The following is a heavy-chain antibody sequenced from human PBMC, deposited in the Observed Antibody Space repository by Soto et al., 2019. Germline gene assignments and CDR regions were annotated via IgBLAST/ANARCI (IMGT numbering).Heavy chain of an antibody. D-gene: IGHD2-15*01. Sequence: QVQLQESGPGLVKPSQTLSLTCTVSGGSISSGGYYWSWILQHPGKGLEWLGSTYYSGSTCYNPSLKSRVTISVDTSKNQFSLKLSSVTAADTAVYYCARGDLGYCSGGSCYSDDYWGQGTLVTVSS. J-gene: IGHJ4*02. CDR3: ARGDLGYCSGGSCYSDDY. CDR1: GGSISSGGYY. V-gene: IGHV4-31*03. CDR2: TYYSGST.